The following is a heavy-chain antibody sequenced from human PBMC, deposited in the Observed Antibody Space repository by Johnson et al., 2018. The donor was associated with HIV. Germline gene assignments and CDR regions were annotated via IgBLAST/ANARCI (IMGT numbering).Heavy chain of an antibody. J-gene: IGHJ3*02. Sequence: VQLVESGGVVVQPGGSLRLSCAASGFTFDDYAMHWVRQAPGKGLEWVSLISWDGGRTYYADSVKGRFTISRDNAKNSLYLQMKRLRAEDTALYYCARVGGYCGGDCYAFDIWGQGTMVSVSS. CDR1: GFTFDDYA. CDR2: ISWDGGRT. D-gene: IGHD2-21*02. V-gene: IGHV3-43D*03. CDR3: ARVGGYCGGDCYAFDI.